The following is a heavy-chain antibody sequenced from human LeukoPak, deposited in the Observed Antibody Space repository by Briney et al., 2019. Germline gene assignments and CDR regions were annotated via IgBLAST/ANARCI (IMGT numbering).Heavy chain of an antibody. Sequence: GSLRLSCAASGFTFSSYGMSWVRQAPGRGLEWIGSIYYSGSTYYNPSLKSRVTISVDTSKNQFSLKLSSVTAADTAVYYCARWASSSWFDYWGQGTLVTVSS. J-gene: IGHJ4*02. CDR2: IYYSGST. V-gene: IGHV4-38-2*01. D-gene: IGHD6-13*01. CDR1: GFTFSSYG. CDR3: ARWASSSWFDY.